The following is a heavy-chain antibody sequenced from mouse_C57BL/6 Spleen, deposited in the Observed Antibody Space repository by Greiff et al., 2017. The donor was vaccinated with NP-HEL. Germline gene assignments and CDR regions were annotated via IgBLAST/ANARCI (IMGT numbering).Heavy chain of an antibody. CDR1: GYTFTSYW. V-gene: IGHV1-53*01. CDR3: YYGSSYWYFDV. Sequence: QVQLQQPGTELVKPGASVKLSCRASGYTFTSYWMHWVKQRPGQGLEWMGNINPSNGGTNYNEKFKSKATLTVDKSSSTAYMQLSSLTSEDSAVYYCYYGSSYWYFDVWGTGTTVTVSS. CDR2: INPSNGGT. J-gene: IGHJ1*03. D-gene: IGHD1-1*01.